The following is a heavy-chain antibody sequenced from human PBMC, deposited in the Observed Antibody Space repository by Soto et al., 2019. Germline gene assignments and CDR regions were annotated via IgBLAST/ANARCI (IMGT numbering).Heavy chain of an antibody. D-gene: IGHD3-22*01. CDR1: GGSISSGGYY. Sequence: SETLSLTCTVSGGSISSGGYYWSWIRQHPGKGLEWIGYIYYSGSTYYNPSLKSRVTISVDTSKNQFSLKLSSVTAADTAVYYCARDHRPKYYYDSSGYSYFDYWGQGTLVTVSS. CDR3: ARDHRPKYYYDSSGYSYFDY. V-gene: IGHV4-31*03. J-gene: IGHJ4*02. CDR2: IYYSGST.